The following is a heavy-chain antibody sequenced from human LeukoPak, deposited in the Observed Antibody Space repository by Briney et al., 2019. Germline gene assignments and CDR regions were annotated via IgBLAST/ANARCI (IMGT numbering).Heavy chain of an antibody. CDR2: ISNSGSRT. CDR1: GFTFSNYA. V-gene: IGHV3-23*01. J-gene: IGHJ4*02. Sequence: PGGSLRLSCEASGFTFSNYAMSWVRQAPGKGLEWVSSISNSGSRTYSADSVKGRFSISRDNSKNTLYLQMNSLRAEDTAVYHCAKDRGYCSSTICWYFDYWGQGTLVTVSS. D-gene: IGHD2-2*01. CDR3: AKDRGYCSSTICWYFDY.